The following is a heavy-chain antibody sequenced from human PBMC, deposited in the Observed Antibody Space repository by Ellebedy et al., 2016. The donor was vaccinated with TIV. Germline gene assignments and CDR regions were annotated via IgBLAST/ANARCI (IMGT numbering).Heavy chain of an antibody. V-gene: IGHV4-4*02. CDR1: GDSINSENF. CDR3: ARDPALPRGRFDP. CDR2: VYHSGSI. J-gene: IGHJ5*02. Sequence: MPGGSLRLSCVVSGDSINSENFWSWVRQTPGKGLEWIGEVYHSGSIHYNPSLKSRVTISIDKSKNQFSLNLSSVTAADTAVYYCARDPALPRGRFDPWGQGTLVTVSS.